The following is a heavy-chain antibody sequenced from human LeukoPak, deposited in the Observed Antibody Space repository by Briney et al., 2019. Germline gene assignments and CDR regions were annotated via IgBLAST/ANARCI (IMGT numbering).Heavy chain of an antibody. J-gene: IGHJ6*04. CDR2: INSDGSST. CDR1: GFTFSSYW. Sequence: PGGSLRLSCAASGFTFSSYWMHWVRHAPGKGLVWVSRINSDGSSTSYADSAKGRFTISRDNAKNTLYLQMNSLRAEDTAVYYCARGRRGSYYYYYGMDVWGKGTTVTVSS. CDR3: ARGRRGSYYYYYGMDV. V-gene: IGHV3-74*01. D-gene: IGHD3-16*01.